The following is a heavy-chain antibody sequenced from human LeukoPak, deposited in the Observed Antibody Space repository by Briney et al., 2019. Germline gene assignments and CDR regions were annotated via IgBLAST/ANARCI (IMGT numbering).Heavy chain of an antibody. D-gene: IGHD5-24*01. J-gene: IGHJ4*02. CDR1: GFTFSSYS. Sequence: GGSLTLSCAASGFTFSSYSMNCVRQAPGKGLDWVLYINSSISIIYYAHSVKRRFPISRYYAKNSLYLQMNSLRAEDTAVYYCARDGRDGYNYWGEGTLVTVYS. CDR3: ARDGRDGYNY. V-gene: IGHV3-48*01. CDR2: INSSISII.